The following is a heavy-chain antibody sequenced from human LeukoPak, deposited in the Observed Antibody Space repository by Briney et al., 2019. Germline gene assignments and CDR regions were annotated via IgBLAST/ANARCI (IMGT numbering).Heavy chain of an antibody. V-gene: IGHV3-48*01. CDR3: ASLREESSR. J-gene: IGHJ4*02. D-gene: IGHD3-10*01. Sequence: GGSLRLSCAASGFTFSSYAMSWVRLAPGKGLEWVSYISSSSSTIYYADSVKSRFTISRDNAKNSLYLQMNSLRAEDTAVYFCASLREESSRWGQGTLVTVSS. CDR2: ISSSSSTI. CDR1: GFTFSSYA.